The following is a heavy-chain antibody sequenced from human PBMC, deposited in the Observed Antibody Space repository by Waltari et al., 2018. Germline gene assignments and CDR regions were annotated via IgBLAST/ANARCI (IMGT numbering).Heavy chain of an antibody. CDR1: VGSFGGYY. V-gene: IGHV4-34*01. J-gene: IGHJ4*02. CDR3: ARGETGNFFFDD. CDR2: VHQSGGP. Sequence: QVQLQQWGAGLLEPSETLSLTCAVYVGSFGGYYWAWLRQSPGKGLQFIGEVHQSGGPNYNPSLGSRVTISLDMSKNQFSLKLTSVTAADTAMYFCARGETGNFFFDDWGQGSQVTVSS. D-gene: IGHD7-27*01.